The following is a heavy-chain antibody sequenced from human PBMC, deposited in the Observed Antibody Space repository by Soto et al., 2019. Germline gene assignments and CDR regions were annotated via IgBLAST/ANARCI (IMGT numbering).Heavy chain of an antibody. Sequence: ASVKVSCKASGGTFSSYTISWVRQAPGQGLEWMGRIIPILGIANYAQKFQGRVTITADKSTSTAYMELSSLRSEDTAVYYCARDRRGYSYGYNWFDPWGQGTLVTVSS. CDR1: GGTFSSYT. D-gene: IGHD5-18*01. V-gene: IGHV1-69*02. J-gene: IGHJ5*02. CDR2: IIPILGIA. CDR3: ARDRRGYSYGYNWFDP.